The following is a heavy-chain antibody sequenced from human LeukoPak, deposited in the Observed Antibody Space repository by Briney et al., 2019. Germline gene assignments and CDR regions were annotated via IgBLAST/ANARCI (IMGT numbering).Heavy chain of an antibody. CDR3: AKDSLRWSYFYYGMDV. D-gene: IGHD4-23*01. Sequence: PGRSLRLSCGASGFXLSSYGMHWVRQAPGKGLEWVALISYAGSNKYYVDSVKGRFTISRDNSKNTLYLQMNSLRAEDTAVYYCAKDSLRWSYFYYGMDVWGQGTTVTVSS. CDR1: GFXLSSYG. V-gene: IGHV3-30*18. CDR2: ISYAGSNK. J-gene: IGHJ6*02.